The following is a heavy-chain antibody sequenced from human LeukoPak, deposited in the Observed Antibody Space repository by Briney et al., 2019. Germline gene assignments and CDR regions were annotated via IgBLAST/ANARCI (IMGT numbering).Heavy chain of an antibody. D-gene: IGHD2-21*02. J-gene: IGHJ4*02. CDR3: SRQSRTAASAPFDS. V-gene: IGHV3-23*01. CDR1: GSGLILTRHA. Sequence: GGSLRLSCAASGSGLILTRHAMSWVRQAPGKGLEWVSAIDGSGGTTYYADSVKGQFTISRDNSKSTLSLHLDNLRAEDTAIYYCSRQSRTAASAPFDSWGQGTLVTVSS. CDR2: IDGSGGTT.